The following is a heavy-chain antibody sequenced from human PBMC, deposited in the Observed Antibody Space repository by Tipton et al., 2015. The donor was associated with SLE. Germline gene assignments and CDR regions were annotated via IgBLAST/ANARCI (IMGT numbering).Heavy chain of an antibody. Sequence: TLSLTCTVSGGSITSGSYYWGWIRQPPGKGLEWFGNIYYTGTTYLNPSLKSRVTISVDRSKNQFSLRLSSVNAADTAVYYCARNTLVQGVIPYYFDYWGQGSLVTVSS. V-gene: IGHV4-39*07. J-gene: IGHJ4*02. CDR3: ARNTLVQGVIPYYFDY. D-gene: IGHD3-10*01. CDR1: GGSITSGSYY. CDR2: IYYTGTT.